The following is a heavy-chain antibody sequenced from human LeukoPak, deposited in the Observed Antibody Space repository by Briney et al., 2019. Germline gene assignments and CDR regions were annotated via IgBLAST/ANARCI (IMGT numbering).Heavy chain of an antibody. V-gene: IGHV3-7*01. CDR1: GFTFSSYW. D-gene: IGHD4-11*01. Sequence: GGSLRLSCAASGFTFSSYWMSWVRQAPGKGLEWVANIKQDGSEKYYVDSVKGRFTISRDNAKNSLYLQMNSLRAEDTAVYYCARDLADDYSINWFDPWGQGTLVTVSS. CDR2: IKQDGSEK. J-gene: IGHJ5*02. CDR3: ARDLADDYSINWFDP.